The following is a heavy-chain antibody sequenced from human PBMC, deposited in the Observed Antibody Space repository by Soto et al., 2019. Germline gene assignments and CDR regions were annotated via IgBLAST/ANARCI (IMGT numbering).Heavy chain of an antibody. CDR1: GGSISSGGYS. CDR3: ARVYYGMDV. J-gene: IGHJ6*02. Sequence: QLQLQEYGSGLVKPSQTLSLTCAVSGGSISSGGYSWSWIRQPPGKGLEWIGYIYHSGSTYYNPSLKSLVSIAVDRSKNQFSLMLSSVNAADTAVYYCARVYYGMDVWGQGTTVTVSS. CDR2: IYHSGST. V-gene: IGHV4-30-2*01.